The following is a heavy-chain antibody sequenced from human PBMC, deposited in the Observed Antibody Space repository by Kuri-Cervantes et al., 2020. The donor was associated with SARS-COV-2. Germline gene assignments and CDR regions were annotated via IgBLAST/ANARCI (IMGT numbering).Heavy chain of an antibody. V-gene: IGHV1-3*01. CDR3: TREYYDSSGYYYYYYYGMDV. CDR1: GYTFTSYA. CDR2: INAGNGNT. Sequence: ASVKVSCKASGYTFTSYAMHWVRQAPGQRLEWMGWINAGNGNTKYSQKFQGRVTITRDTSASTAYMELSSLRSEDTAVYYCTREYYDSSGYYYYYYYGMDVGGQGTTVTVSS. J-gene: IGHJ6*02. D-gene: IGHD3-22*01.